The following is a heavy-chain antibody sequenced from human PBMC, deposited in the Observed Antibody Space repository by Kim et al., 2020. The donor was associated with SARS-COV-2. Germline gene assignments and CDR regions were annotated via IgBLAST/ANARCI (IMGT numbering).Heavy chain of an antibody. D-gene: IGHD3-10*01. Sequence: ASVKVSCKASGYTFTTYAMCWLRQAPGQGLEWMGWINTNTGNPTYVQGLAGRFIFSVDTSVSTAYLEISSLNVEDTAVYYCARDVHVSGSYPLKYWGQGTLVRVSS. CDR3: ARDVHVSGSYPLKY. V-gene: IGHV7-4-1*02. CDR1: GYTFTTYA. J-gene: IGHJ4*02. CDR2: INTNTGNP.